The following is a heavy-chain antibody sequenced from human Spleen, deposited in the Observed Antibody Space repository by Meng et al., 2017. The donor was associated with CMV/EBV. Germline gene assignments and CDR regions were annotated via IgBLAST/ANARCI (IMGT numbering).Heavy chain of an antibody. CDR3: AKGRTVYENYAMDF. D-gene: IGHD3/OR15-3a*01. CDR2: ISWNSGSI. V-gene: IGHV3-9*01. Sequence: SLKISCAASGFTFDDYAMHWVRQAPGKGLEWVSGISWNSGSIGYADSVKGRFIISRDNAKKVLYLQMNSLRVEDTALYYCAKGRTVYENYAMDFWGQGITVTVSS. CDR1: GFTFDDYA. J-gene: IGHJ6*02.